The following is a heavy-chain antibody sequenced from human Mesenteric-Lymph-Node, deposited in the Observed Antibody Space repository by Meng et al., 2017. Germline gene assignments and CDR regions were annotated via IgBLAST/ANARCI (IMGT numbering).Heavy chain of an antibody. Sequence: QVRLVQSGAEVKKPGASMNASCKASGYTFTNYGISWVRQAPGQGLEWMGWISAYNGNTNYAQKLQGRVTMTTDTSMSTAYMELRSLRSDDTAVYYCARVSDDYDRTGYYNFDYWGQGTLVTVSS. J-gene: IGHJ4*02. CDR3: ARVSDDYDRTGYYNFDY. CDR1: GYTFTNYG. CDR2: ISAYNGNT. V-gene: IGHV1-18*01. D-gene: IGHD3-22*01.